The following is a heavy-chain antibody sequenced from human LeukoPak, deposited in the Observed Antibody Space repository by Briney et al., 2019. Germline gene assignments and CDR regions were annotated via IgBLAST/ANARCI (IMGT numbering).Heavy chain of an antibody. D-gene: IGHD3-22*01. CDR2: IYYSGST. J-gene: IGHJ4*02. V-gene: IGHV4-59*01. CDR3: AGERDYYYDSSGHFDY. CDR1: DGSISSYY. Sequence: SETLSLTCTVSDGSISSYYWSWIRQPPGKGLEWIGYIYYSGSTNYNPSLKSRVTISVDTSKNQFSLKLSSVTAADTAVYYCAGERDYYYDSSGHFDYWGQGTLVTVSS.